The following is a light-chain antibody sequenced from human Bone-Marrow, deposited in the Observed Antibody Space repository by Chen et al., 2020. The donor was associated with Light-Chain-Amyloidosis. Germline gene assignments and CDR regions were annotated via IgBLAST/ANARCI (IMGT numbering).Light chain of an antibody. Sequence: DIQLPQSPSSLSASIGDRVTITCQASQNISDYLHWYQQQPGKAPKLLIFDASELENGVPSSLSGGGAGSDFSFGISSLQPEEFATYYCQQFDDVPLTFGPGTKV. CDR2: DAS. CDR1: QNISDY. J-gene: IGKJ3*01. CDR3: QQFDDVPLT. V-gene: IGKV1-33*01.